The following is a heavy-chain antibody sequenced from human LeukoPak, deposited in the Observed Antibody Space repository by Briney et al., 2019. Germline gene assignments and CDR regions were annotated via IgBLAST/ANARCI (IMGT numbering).Heavy chain of an antibody. CDR2: IYYSGST. D-gene: IGHD1-1*01. J-gene: IGHJ5*02. CDR1: GGSISSGGYS. Sequence: SQTLSLTCAVSGGSISSGGYSWSWIRQPPGKGLEWIGYIYYSGSTKYNPSLKSRVTISVDTSKNQFSLRLSSVTGADTAVYYCARGGFLDPFDPWGQGTLVTVSS. V-gene: IGHV4-30-4*07. CDR3: ARGGFLDPFDP.